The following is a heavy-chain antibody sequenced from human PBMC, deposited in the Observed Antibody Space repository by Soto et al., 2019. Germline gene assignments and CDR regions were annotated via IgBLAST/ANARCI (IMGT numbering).Heavy chain of an antibody. V-gene: IGHV3-30-3*01. CDR2: ISYDGSNK. J-gene: IGHJ6*02. CDR3: ARAGLGVVVPAAPTYYGMDV. CDR1: GFTFSSYA. Sequence: PGGSLRLSCAASGFTFSSYAMHWVRQAPGKGLEWVAVISYDGSNKYYADSVKGRFTISRDNSKNTLYLQMNSLRAEDTAVYYCARAGLGVVVPAAPTYYGMDVCGQGTTVTVSS. D-gene: IGHD2-2*01.